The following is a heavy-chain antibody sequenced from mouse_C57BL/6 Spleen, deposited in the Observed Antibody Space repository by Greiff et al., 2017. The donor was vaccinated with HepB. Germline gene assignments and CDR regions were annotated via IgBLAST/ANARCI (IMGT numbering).Heavy chain of an antibody. J-gene: IGHJ2*01. D-gene: IGHD2-5*01. V-gene: IGHV5-15*04. CDR1: GFTFSDYG. Sequence: EVKLMESGGGLVQPGGSLKLSCAASGFTFSDYGMAWVRQAPRKGPEWVAFISNLAYSIYYADTVTGRFTISRENAKNTLYLEMSSLRSEDTAMYYCARRGHSNYFDYWGQGTTLTVSS. CDR2: ISNLAYSI. CDR3: ARRGHSNYFDY.